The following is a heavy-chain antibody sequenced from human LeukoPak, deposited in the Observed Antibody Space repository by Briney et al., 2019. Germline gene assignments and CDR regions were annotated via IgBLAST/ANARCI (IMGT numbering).Heavy chain of an antibody. Sequence: SETLSLTCTVSGGSISSYYWSWIRQPPGKGREWIGYIYYSGSTNYNPSLKSRVTISVDTSKNQFSLKLSSVTAADTAVYYCARLTMVRGVIPYDAFDIWGQGTMVTVSS. V-gene: IGHV4-59*01. D-gene: IGHD3-10*01. J-gene: IGHJ3*02. CDR3: ARLTMVRGVIPYDAFDI. CDR2: IYYSGST. CDR1: GGSISSYY.